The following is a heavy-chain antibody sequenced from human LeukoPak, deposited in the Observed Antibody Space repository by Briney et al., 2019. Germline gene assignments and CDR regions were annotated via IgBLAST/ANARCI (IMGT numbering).Heavy chain of an antibody. CDR2: IYYSGST. V-gene: IGHV4-30-4*01. CDR3: ARERARFSSSWYSEFDY. CDR1: GGSISSGDYY. J-gene: IGHJ4*02. Sequence: SETLSLTCTVSGGSISSGDYYWSWIRQPPGKGLEWIGYIYYSGSTYCNPSLKSRVTISVDTSKNQFSLKLSSVTAADTAVYYCARERARFSSSWYSEFDYWGQGTLVTVSS. D-gene: IGHD6-13*01.